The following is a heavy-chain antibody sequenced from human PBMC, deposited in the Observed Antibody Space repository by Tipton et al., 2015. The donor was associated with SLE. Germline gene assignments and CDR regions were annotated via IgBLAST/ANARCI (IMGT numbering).Heavy chain of an antibody. CDR2: IYHSGST. V-gene: IGHV4-38-2*02. D-gene: IGHD4-17*01. CDR1: AYFTVDGYF. CDR3: ATYGLYGDYYFDY. Sequence: LRLSCTVSAYFTVDGYFWAWIRQTPGKGLEWIGTIYHSGSTYYNPALKSRGAISVDTSKNQFSLKLSSVTAADTAVYYCATYGLYGDYYFDYWGQGTLVTVSS. J-gene: IGHJ4*02.